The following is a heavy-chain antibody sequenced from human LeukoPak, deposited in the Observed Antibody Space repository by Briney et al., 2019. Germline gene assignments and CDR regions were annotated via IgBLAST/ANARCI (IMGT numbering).Heavy chain of an antibody. V-gene: IGHV3-30*18. CDR2: ISYDGSNK. CDR3: AKDLWFGESGYMDV. J-gene: IGHJ6*03. Sequence: GGSLRVSCAASGFTFSSYGMHWVRQAPGKGLEWVAVISYDGSNKYYADAVKGRFTISRDNSKNTLYLQMNSLRAEDTAVYYCAKDLWFGESGYMDVWGKGTTVTVSS. D-gene: IGHD3-10*01. CDR1: GFTFSSYG.